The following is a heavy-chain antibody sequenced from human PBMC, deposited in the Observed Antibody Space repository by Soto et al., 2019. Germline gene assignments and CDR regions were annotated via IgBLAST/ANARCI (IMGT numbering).Heavy chain of an antibody. V-gene: IGHV3-21*01. Sequence: EVQLVESGGGLVKPGGSLRLSCAASGFTFSSYSMNWVRQAPGKGLEWVSSISSSSSYIYYADPVKGRGTISRDNAKNSLYLQRNRLRADDTAVYYGARVWLAEAGLGYDAFDIWGQGTMVTVSS. D-gene: IGHD6-13*01. J-gene: IGHJ3*02. CDR2: ISSSSSYI. CDR1: GFTFSSYS. CDR3: ARVWLAEAGLGYDAFDI.